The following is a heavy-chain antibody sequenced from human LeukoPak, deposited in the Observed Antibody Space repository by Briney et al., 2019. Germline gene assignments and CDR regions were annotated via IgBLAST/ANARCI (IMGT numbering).Heavy chain of an antibody. D-gene: IGHD6-13*01. V-gene: IGHV5-51*01. Sequence: KSGESLKISCKGSGYGFTSYWIGWVRPMPGEGLEWMGIIYPGDSDTTYSPSFQGQVTISADKSISTVYLQWSSLKASDTAMYYCARHGGSWPNDYWGQGTLVTVSS. CDR3: ARHGGSWPNDY. CDR1: GYGFTSYW. J-gene: IGHJ4*02. CDR2: IYPGDSDT.